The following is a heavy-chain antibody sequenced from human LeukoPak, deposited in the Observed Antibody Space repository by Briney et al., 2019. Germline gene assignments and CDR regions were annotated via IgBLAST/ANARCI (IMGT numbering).Heavy chain of an antibody. Sequence: GGSLRLSCAASGFTFSSYSMNWVRQAPGKGLEWVSYISSSSSTIYYADSVKGRFTISRDNAKNSLYLQMNSLRAEDTALYYCAKAWGPRLLWFGELSTFDPWGQGTLVTVSS. V-gene: IGHV3-48*04. CDR3: AKAWGPRLLWFGELSTFDP. J-gene: IGHJ5*02. CDR1: GFTFSSYS. CDR2: ISSSSSTI. D-gene: IGHD3-10*01.